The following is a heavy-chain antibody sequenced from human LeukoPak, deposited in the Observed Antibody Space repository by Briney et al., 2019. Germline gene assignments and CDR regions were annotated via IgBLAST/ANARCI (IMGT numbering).Heavy chain of an antibody. CDR1: GYTLTELS. Sequence: ASVKVSCKVSGYTLTELSMHWVRQAPGKGLEWMGGFDPEDGETIYAQRFQGRVTMTEDTSTDTAYMELSSLRSEDTAEYYCATSPVTRILPVYGSGTKLPSDYWGQGTLVTVSS. J-gene: IGHJ4*02. CDR3: ATSPVTRILPVYGSGTKLPSDY. V-gene: IGHV1-24*01. D-gene: IGHD3-10*01. CDR2: FDPEDGET.